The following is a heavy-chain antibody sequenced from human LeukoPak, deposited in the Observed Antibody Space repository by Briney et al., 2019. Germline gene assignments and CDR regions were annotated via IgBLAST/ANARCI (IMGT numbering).Heavy chain of an antibody. CDR1: GSTFSSYA. J-gene: IGHJ5*02. CDR2: ISGSGGST. D-gene: IGHD3-10*01. Sequence: GGSLRLPCAASGSTFSSYAMSWVRQAPGKGLEWVSAISGSGGSTYYADSVKGRFTISRDNSKNTLYLQMNSLRAEDTAVYYCASVLLWFGELSHGWFDPWGQGALVTVSS. V-gene: IGHV3-23*01. CDR3: ASVLLWFGELSHGWFDP.